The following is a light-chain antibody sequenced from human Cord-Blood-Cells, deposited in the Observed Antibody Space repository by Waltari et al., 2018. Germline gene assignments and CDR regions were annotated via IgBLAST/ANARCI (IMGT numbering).Light chain of an antibody. CDR2: EGS. CDR3: CSYAGSSTYVV. Sequence: QSALTQPASVSGSPVQSLTISCTGTRSDVGSYNFVSWYQQHPGKAPKLMIYEGSKRPSGVSNRFSGSKSGNTASLTISGLQAEDEADYYCCSYAGSSTYVVFGGGTKLTVL. V-gene: IGLV2-23*01. CDR1: RSDVGSYNF. J-gene: IGLJ2*01.